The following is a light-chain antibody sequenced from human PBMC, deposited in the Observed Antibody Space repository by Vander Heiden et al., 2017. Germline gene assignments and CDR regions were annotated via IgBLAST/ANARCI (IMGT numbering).Light chain of an antibody. CDR2: SDS. V-gene: IGLV3-21*02. CDR1: EMGTKM. CDR3: QVWDFSSDHLV. Sequence: SYVLTPPPSVSVAPGQTARITCEGNEMGTKMGHWYQQGPGQAPVVVVYSDSDRPSGIPERFSGSNSGNTATLTISRVEAGDEADYYCQVWDFSSDHLVFGGGTKLTVL. J-gene: IGLJ2*01.